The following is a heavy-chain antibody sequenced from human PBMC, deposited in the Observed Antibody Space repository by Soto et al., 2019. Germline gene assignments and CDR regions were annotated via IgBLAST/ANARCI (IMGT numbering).Heavy chain of an antibody. J-gene: IGHJ6*03. V-gene: IGHV3-23*01. CDR3: VKLRGRAYPYYYMDV. CDR2: YGGSGGSR. D-gene: IGHD3-10*01. Sequence: DVQLLESGGGLVQWGGSLRLSCVTSGFTFSTYGMAWVRQAPGKGLEWVSYGGSGGSRYYAESMKGRFTISRDNSTNTLSLEMNSLRAEDTATYYCVKLRGRAYPYYYMDVWGKGTTVTVSS. CDR1: GFTFSTYG.